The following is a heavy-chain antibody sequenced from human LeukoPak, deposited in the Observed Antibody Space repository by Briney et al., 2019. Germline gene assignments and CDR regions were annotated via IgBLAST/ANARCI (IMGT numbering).Heavy chain of an antibody. CDR2: ISHSGST. CDR1: GYSISSGYY. J-gene: IGHJ4*02. D-gene: IGHD3-3*01. V-gene: IGHV4-38-2*02. Sequence: SETLSLTCTVSGYSISSGYYWGWIRQPPGKGLEWIGSISHSGSTYYNPSLKSRVTISVDRSKNQFSLKLSSVTAADTAVYYCARELTIFTTFNYFDYWGQGTLVTVSS. CDR3: ARELTIFTTFNYFDY.